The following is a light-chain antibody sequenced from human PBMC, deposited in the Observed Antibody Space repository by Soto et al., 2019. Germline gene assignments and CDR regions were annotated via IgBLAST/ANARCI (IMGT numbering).Light chain of an antibody. CDR3: TSYVGSDIWV. CDR1: SSDVGAYKY. Sequence: QSALTQPPSAPGSPGQSVTISCTGTSSDVGAYKYVSWYQQYPGKAPKLMIYEVSKRPSGVPDRFSGSMSGNTGSLTVSGLQAEDEADYYCTSYVGSDIWVFGGGTKVTVL. V-gene: IGLV2-8*01. CDR2: EVS. J-gene: IGLJ3*02.